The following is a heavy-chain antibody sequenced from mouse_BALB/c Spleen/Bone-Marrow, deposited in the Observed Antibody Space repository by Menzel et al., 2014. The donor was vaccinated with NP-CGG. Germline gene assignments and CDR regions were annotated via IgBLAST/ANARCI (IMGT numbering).Heavy chain of an antibody. J-gene: IGHJ4*01. V-gene: IGHV1S137*01. CDR2: ISTYYGDA. CDR1: GYTFTDYA. Sequence: VQLQQSGAELVRPGVSVKISCKGSGYTFTDYAMHWVKQSHAKSLEWIGVISTYYGDASYNQKFKGRATMTVDKSSSTAYMELARLTSEDSAIYYCARDAMDYWGQGTSVTVSS. CDR3: ARDAMDY.